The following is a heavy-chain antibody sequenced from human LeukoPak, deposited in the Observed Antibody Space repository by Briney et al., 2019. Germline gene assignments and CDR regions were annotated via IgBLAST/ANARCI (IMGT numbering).Heavy chain of an antibody. Sequence: PGGSLRLSCAASGFTFSSYSMNWVRQAPGKGLEWVSSISSSSYIYYADSVKGRFTISRDNSKNTLYLQMNSLRAEDTAIYYCAKDSSSVVVITSCDYWGQGTLVTVSS. J-gene: IGHJ4*02. D-gene: IGHD3-22*01. CDR2: ISSSSYI. V-gene: IGHV3-21*04. CDR3: AKDSSSVVVITSCDY. CDR1: GFTFSSYS.